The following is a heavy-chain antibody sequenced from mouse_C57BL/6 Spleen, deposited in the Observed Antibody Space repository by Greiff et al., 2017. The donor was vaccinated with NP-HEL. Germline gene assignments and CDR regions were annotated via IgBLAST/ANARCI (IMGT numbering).Heavy chain of an antibody. J-gene: IGHJ4*01. CDR2: IDPSDSET. CDR1: GYTFTSYW. V-gene: IGHV1-52*01. Sequence: QVQLQQPGAELVRPGSSVKLSCKASGYTFTSYWMHWVKQRPIQGLEWIGNIDPSDSETHYNQKFKDKATLTVDKSSSTAYMQLSSLTSEDSAVYYCARFYGNYPYYYAMDYWGQGTSVTVSS. D-gene: IGHD2-1*01. CDR3: ARFYGNYPYYYAMDY.